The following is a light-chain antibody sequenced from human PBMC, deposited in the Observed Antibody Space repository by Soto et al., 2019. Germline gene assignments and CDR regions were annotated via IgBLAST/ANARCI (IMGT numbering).Light chain of an antibody. CDR2: GAT. Sequence: EIVMTQSPATLSVSPGERATLSCRASQNIRSNLAWYQQARGQAPRLLIYGATTRATGIPARFSGSGSGTEFTLTISSLQSEDFAVYYCQQYNYWPKTFGQGTEVEIE. CDR3: QQYNYWPKT. J-gene: IGKJ1*01. V-gene: IGKV3-15*01. CDR1: QNIRSN.